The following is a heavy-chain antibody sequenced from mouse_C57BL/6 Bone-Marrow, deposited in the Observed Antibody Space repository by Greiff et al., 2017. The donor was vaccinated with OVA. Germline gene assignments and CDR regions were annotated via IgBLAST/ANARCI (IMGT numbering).Heavy chain of an antibody. V-gene: IGHV5-9-1*02. CDR2: ISSGGDYI. CDR1: GFTFSSYA. CDR3: TRDGYYYGSRYFDV. D-gene: IGHD1-1*01. J-gene: IGHJ1*03. Sequence: EVHLVESGEGLVKPGGSLKLSCAASGFTFSSYAMSWVRQTPEKRLEWVAYISSGGDYIYYADTVKGRFTISRDNAWNTLYLQMSSLKSEDTAMYYCTRDGYYYGSRYFDVWGTGTTVTVSS.